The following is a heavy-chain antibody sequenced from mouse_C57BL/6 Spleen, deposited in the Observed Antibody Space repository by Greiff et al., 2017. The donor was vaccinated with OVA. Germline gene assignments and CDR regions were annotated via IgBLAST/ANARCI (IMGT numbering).Heavy chain of an antibody. V-gene: IGHV5-17*01. CDR2: ISSGSSTI. Sequence: EVKLVESGGGLVKPGGSLKLSCAASGFTFSDYGMHWVRQAPEKGLEWVAYISSGSSTIYYADTVKGRFTISRDNAKNTLFLQMTSMRSEDTAMYYCASRALYSNWYFDVWGTGTTVTVSS. J-gene: IGHJ1*03. CDR1: GFTFSDYG. D-gene: IGHD2-5*01. CDR3: ASRALYSNWYFDV.